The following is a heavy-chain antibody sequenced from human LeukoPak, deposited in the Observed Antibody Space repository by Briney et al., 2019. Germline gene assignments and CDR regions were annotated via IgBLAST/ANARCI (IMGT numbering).Heavy chain of an antibody. CDR2: IHTSGST. D-gene: IGHD3-22*01. V-gene: IGHV4-28*01. CDR3: ARGYYDTSAYSNPFDF. CDR1: GSSITNNYW. Sequence: SDTLSLTCAVSGSSITNNYWWGWTRQTPGKGLEWIGYIHTSGSTYYNPSLKSRVTISVDTSKNQFSLKLSSVTAADTAVYFCARGYYDTSAYSNPFDFWGQGTLVTVSS. J-gene: IGHJ4*02.